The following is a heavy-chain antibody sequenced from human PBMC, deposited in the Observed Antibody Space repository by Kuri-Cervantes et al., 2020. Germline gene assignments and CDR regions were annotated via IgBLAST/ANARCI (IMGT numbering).Heavy chain of an antibody. CDR3: ARAHYYDSSGYFLNYYGMDV. V-gene: IGHV3-30-3*01. J-gene: IGHJ6*02. CDR2: ISYDGSNK. CDR1: GFTFSSYA. Sequence: GESLKISCAASGFTFSSYAMHWVRQAPGKGLEWVAVISYDGSNKYYADSVKGRFTISRDNSKNTLYLQMNSLRAEDTAVYYCARAHYYDSSGYFLNYYGMDVWGQGTTVTVFS. D-gene: IGHD3-22*01.